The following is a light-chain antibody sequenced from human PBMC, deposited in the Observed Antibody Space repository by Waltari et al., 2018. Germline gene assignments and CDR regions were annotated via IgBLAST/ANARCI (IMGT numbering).Light chain of an antibody. J-gene: IGKJ2*01. CDR3: QQYYSYLYT. CDR1: QGISSY. Sequence: AIRMTQSPSSFSASTGDRVTITCRVSQGISSYLAWYQQKPGKAPKLLIYAASTLQSGVPSRFSGSGSGTDFTLTISCLQSEDFATYYCQQYYSYLYTFGQGTKLEIK. V-gene: IGKV1-8*01. CDR2: AAS.